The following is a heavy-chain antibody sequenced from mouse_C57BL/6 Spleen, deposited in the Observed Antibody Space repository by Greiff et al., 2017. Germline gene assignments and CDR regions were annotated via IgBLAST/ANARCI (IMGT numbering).Heavy chain of an antibody. V-gene: IGHV1-75*01. CDR1: GYTFTDYY. CDR2: IFPGSGST. CDR3: ANGVYDGDPAWFAY. D-gene: IGHD2-3*01. Sequence: QVQLQQSGPELVKPGASVKISCKASGYTFTDYYINWVKQRPGQGLEWIGWIFPGSGSTYYNEKFKGKATLTVDKSSSTAYMLLISLTSEDSAVYFCANGVYDGDPAWFAYWGQGTLVTVSA. J-gene: IGHJ3*01.